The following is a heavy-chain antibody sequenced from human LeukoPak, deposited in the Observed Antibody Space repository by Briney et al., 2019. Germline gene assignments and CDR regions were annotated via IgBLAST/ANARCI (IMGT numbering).Heavy chain of an antibody. CDR2: IRSKAYGGTT. J-gene: IGHJ4*02. V-gene: IGHV3-49*03. Sequence: PGGSLRLSCTASGFTFGDYAMSWFRQAPGKGLEWVGFIRSKAYGGTTEYAASVKGRFTISRDDSKSIAYLQMNSLKTEDTAVYYCTRDRPRGQQLVGPFDYWGQGTLVTVSS. CDR3: TRDRPRGQQLVGPFDY. D-gene: IGHD6-13*01. CDR1: GFTFGDYA.